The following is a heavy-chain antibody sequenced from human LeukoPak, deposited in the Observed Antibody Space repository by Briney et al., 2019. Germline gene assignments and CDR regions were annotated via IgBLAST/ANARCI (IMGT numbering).Heavy chain of an antibody. CDR1: GFTFSSYV. D-gene: IGHD3-10*01. CDR2: ISYDGSNK. V-gene: IGHV3-30-3*01. Sequence: GESLKICCAVSGFTFSSYVMHWVRQAPGKGLEWVAVISYDGSNKYYEDSVKGRFTISRDNSKNTLYLQMNSLRVEDTAVYYCARDLRLFGPPDDYWGQGTLVTVSS. CDR3: ARDLRLFGPPDDY. J-gene: IGHJ4*02.